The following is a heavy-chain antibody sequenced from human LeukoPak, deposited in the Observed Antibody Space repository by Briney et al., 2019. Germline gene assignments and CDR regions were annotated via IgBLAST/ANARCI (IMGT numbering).Heavy chain of an antibody. Sequence: ASVKVSCKASGYTFTGYYMHWVRQAPGQGLEWMGRINPNSGGTNYAQKFQGRVTMTRATSISKAYMELSRLRYDDTAVYCCARDGPYYYHSSGYSSWRQGTLVTVSS. D-gene: IGHD3-22*01. CDR3: ARDGPYYYHSSGYSS. V-gene: IGHV1-2*06. CDR2: INPNSGGT. J-gene: IGHJ5*02. CDR1: GYTFTGYY.